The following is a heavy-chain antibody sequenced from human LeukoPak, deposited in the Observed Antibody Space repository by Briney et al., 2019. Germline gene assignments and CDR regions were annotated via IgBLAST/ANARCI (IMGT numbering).Heavy chain of an antibody. Sequence: GGSLRLSCAASGLTVSGNYMSWVRQAPGKGLEWVSLISWDGGSTYYADSVKGRFTISRDNSKNSLYLQMNSLRAEDTALYYCAKDISKHYYGSGIDYWGQGTLVTVSS. CDR2: ISWDGGST. CDR1: GLTVSGNY. V-gene: IGHV3-43D*03. J-gene: IGHJ4*02. CDR3: AKDISKHYYGSGIDY. D-gene: IGHD3-10*01.